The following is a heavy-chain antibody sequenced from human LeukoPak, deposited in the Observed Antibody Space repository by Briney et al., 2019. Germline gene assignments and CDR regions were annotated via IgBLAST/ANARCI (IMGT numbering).Heavy chain of an antibody. D-gene: IGHD6-25*01. CDR1: GFTFSIYW. V-gene: IGHV3-7*01. Sequence: GGSLRLSCAASGFTFSIYWMSWVRQAPGKGLECVANIKQDGSEKYYVDSVRGRFTLSRDNAKNSLYLQMNSLRVEDTAVYYCATSAARAIESWGQGTLVTVSS. J-gene: IGHJ4*02. CDR3: ATSAARAIES. CDR2: IKQDGSEK.